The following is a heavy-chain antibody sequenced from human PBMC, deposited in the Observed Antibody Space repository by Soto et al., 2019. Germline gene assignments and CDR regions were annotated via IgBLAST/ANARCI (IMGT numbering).Heavy chain of an antibody. J-gene: IGHJ4*02. V-gene: IGHV3-7*01. D-gene: IGHD5-12*01. CDR1: GFAFSGYW. Sequence: EVQLVESGGDWVQPGGSLRLSCAASGFAFSGYWMSWVRQAPGKGLEGVANIKQDGSEKYYVDSVKGRFTISRDNAKNSLYLQMNSLRVEETAVYYCARATSVDAYWGQGTLVTVSS. CDR2: IKQDGSEK. CDR3: ARATSVDAY.